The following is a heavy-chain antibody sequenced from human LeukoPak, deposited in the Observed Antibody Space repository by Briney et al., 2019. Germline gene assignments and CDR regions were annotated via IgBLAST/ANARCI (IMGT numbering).Heavy chain of an antibody. D-gene: IGHD4-23*01. CDR2: IYYPGTT. Sequence: PSETLSLTCTVSGGSISRYSWSWVRQPPGKGLEWIAYIYYPGTTSYSPSLRSRVTLSLDSSKSHFSLRLSSVTAADTAVYYCARGTDCGVNSYFDSWGQGTLVTVSS. J-gene: IGHJ4*02. CDR3: ARGTDCGVNSYFDS. V-gene: IGHV4-59*01. CDR1: GGSISRYS.